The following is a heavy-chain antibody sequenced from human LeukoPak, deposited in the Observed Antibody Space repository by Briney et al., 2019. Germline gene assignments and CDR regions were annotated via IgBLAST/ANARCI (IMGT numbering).Heavy chain of an antibody. CDR2: IYTTGKT. Sequence: TPSETLSLTCTVSSGSINSYYWGWVRQPAGRGLEWIGRIYTTGKTDYNPSLKSRLTMSVDTSKRQFSLNLTSVTAADTATYFCARHGYTASHYFLDFWSQGTLVTVSS. CDR1: SGSINSYY. J-gene: IGHJ4*02. CDR3: ARHGYTASHYFLDF. V-gene: IGHV4-4*07. D-gene: IGHD3-16*01.